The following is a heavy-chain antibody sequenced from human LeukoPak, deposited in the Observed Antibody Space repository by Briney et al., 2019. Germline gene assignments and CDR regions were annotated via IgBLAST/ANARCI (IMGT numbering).Heavy chain of an antibody. CDR1: GFTFSSYA. D-gene: IGHD1-26*01. J-gene: IGHJ5*02. V-gene: IGHV3-23*01. CDR2: ISGSGGST. Sequence: PGGSLRLSCAASGFTFSSYAMSWVRQAPGKGLEWVSAISGSGGSTYYADSVKGRFTISRDNSKNTLYLQMNSLRAEDTAVYYCAKSSVGATGRGWFDPWGQGTLVTVSS. CDR3: AKSSVGATGRGWFDP.